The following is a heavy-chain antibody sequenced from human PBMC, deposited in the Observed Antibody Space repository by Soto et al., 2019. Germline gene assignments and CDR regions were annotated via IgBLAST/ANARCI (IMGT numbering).Heavy chain of an antibody. CDR3: AKEASNDFWTWAPYYFDY. V-gene: IGHV3-23*01. CDR1: GFTFSSYA. D-gene: IGHD3-3*01. Sequence: GGSLRLSCAASGFTFSSYAMSWVRQAPGKGLEWVSAISGSGGSTYYADSVKGRFTISRDNSKNTLYLQMNSLRAEDTAVYYCAKEASNDFWTWAPYYFDYWGQGTLVTVSS. J-gene: IGHJ4*02. CDR2: ISGSGGST.